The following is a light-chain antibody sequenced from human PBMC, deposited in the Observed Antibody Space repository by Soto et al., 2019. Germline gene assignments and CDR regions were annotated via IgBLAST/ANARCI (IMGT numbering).Light chain of an antibody. Sequence: DIQMTQSPSSLSASVGDRVTITCRASQSISSYLNWYQQKPGKAPKLLIYAASSLQSGVPSRFSGSGSVTDFTLTISSLQPEDFATYYCQQSYRTPYTVGQGTKLEIK. CDR2: AAS. V-gene: IGKV1-39*01. J-gene: IGKJ2*01. CDR3: QQSYRTPYT. CDR1: QSISSY.